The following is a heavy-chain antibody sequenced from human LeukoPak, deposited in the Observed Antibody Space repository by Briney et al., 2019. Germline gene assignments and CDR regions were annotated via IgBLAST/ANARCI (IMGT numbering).Heavy chain of an antibody. D-gene: IGHD3-16*01. Sequence: ETLSLTCTVSGGSISSYYWSWIRQPPGQGLEWIGYIYYSGSTNYNPSLKSRVTISVDTSQNQFSLKLSSVTAADTAVYYCARVMSYVGEWDPFDPWGQGTLVTVSS. V-gene: IGHV4-59*01. J-gene: IGHJ5*02. CDR1: GGSISSYY. CDR3: ARVMSYVGEWDPFDP. CDR2: IYYSGST.